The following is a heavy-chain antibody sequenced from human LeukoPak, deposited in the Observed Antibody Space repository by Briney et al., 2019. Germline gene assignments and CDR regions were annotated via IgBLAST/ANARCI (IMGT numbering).Heavy chain of an antibody. V-gene: IGHV3-23*01. Sequence: GGSLRLSCAASGFTFSSYAMNWVRLAPGKGLEWVSTISGSGGSTYYGDSAQGRFTISRDNSENTLYLQMNSLRAEDTAVYYCAKLVAPYYYYHMDVWGQGTTVTVSS. J-gene: IGHJ6*02. CDR2: ISGSGGST. CDR3: AKLVAPYYYYHMDV. D-gene: IGHD2-8*02. CDR1: GFTFSSYA.